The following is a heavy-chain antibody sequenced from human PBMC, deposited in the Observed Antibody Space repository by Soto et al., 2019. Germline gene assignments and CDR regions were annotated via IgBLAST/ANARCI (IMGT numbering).Heavy chain of an antibody. Sequence: QVHLVQSGTEVKKPGASVKVSCKTSGYTFTNYGISWVRQAPGQGPQWMGWISCYNGDTKYAQTLQGRVTMTTDTSTSTAYMELRSLRSDDTGVYYCARGGSTWFAEYYKHWGQGTVVIVS. CDR1: GYTFTNYG. V-gene: IGHV1-18*01. CDR3: ARGGSTWFAEYYKH. CDR2: ISCYNGDT. J-gene: IGHJ1*01. D-gene: IGHD6-13*01.